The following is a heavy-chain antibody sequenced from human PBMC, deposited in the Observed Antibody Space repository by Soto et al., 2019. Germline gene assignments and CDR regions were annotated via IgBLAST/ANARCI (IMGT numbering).Heavy chain of an antibody. Sequence: WTWIRQPPGKRLEWIGYVYYSGSTNYNPSLKSRVTISVDMSKNQFSLKLSSVTAADTAVYYCARDTVTTSDDAFAIWGQGTMVTVSS. V-gene: IGHV4-59*01. CDR2: VYYSGST. D-gene: IGHD4-17*01. J-gene: IGHJ3*02. CDR3: ARDTVTTSDDAFAI.